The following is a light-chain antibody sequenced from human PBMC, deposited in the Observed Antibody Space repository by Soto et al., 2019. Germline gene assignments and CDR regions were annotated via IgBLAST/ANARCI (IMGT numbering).Light chain of an antibody. CDR1: TSNIGSNT. CDR3: AAWDASLTGWV. J-gene: IGLJ3*02. V-gene: IGLV1-44*01. CDR2: AND. Sequence: QAVGTQPPSASGAPGQRVSISCSGSTSNIGSNTISWYQQLPGTAPKLLIYANDRRPLGVPDRFSGSKSGNSASLAISGLQSEDEADYYCAAWDASLTGWVFGGGTKLTVL.